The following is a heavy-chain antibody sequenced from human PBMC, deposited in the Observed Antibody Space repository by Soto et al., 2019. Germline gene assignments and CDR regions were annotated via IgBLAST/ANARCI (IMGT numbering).Heavy chain of an antibody. CDR3: AREGSVSSSDYYAYYYGMDV. J-gene: IGHJ6*02. D-gene: IGHD3-10*01. CDR2: ISSSGGII. CDR1: GFTFSNYD. Sequence: GSLRLFCAASGFTFSNYDINWVRQAPGKGPEWISHISSSGGIIYYADSVKGRFTISRDNAKNSLYLQMNSLRGEDTAVYYCAREGSVSSSDYYAYYYGMDVWGQGTTVTVSS. V-gene: IGHV3-48*03.